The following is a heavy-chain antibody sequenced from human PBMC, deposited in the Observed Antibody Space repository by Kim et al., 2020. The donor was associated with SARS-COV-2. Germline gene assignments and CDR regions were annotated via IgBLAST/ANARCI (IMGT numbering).Heavy chain of an antibody. V-gene: IGHV3-23*01. Sequence: GGSLRLSCAASGFTFTSYAMTWVRQAPGKGLEWLSSISGSGDGTYYAGSVKGRFTISRDNSQNTLYLQMNSLRGDDTAVYYCAKDNAHGTCLIDYWGQGTLVTVSS. CDR3: AKDNAHGTCLIDY. J-gene: IGHJ4*02. CDR2: ISGSGDGT. D-gene: IGHD1-26*01. CDR1: GFTFTSYA.